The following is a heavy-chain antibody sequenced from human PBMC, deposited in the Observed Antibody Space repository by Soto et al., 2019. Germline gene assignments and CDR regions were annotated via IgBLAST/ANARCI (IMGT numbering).Heavy chain of an antibody. V-gene: IGHV3-21*01. CDR2: ISSSSSYI. D-gene: IGHD3-22*01. J-gene: IGHJ6*02. Sequence: GGSLRLSCAASGFTFSSYSMNWVRQAPGKGLEWVSSISSSSSYIYYADSVKGRFTISRDNAKNSLYLQMNSLRAEDTAVYYCARDRPYYYDSIWDYYYGMDVWGQGTTVTVSS. CDR1: GFTFSSYS. CDR3: ARDRPYYYDSIWDYYYGMDV.